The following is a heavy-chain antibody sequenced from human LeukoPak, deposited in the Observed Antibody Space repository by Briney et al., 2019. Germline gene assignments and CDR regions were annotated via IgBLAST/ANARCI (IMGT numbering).Heavy chain of an antibody. Sequence: GGSLRLSCAGSGFTFSAYGMHWVRQAPGKGLEWVAFIRHDGRDKFYADSVKGRFTISRDNSRKTVYVQMNSLRAEDTAVYYCAKLEYNWHFFDYWGQGTPVTVSS. D-gene: IGHD1-20*01. V-gene: IGHV3-30*02. J-gene: IGHJ4*02. CDR1: GFTFSAYG. CDR3: AKLEYNWHFFDY. CDR2: IRHDGRDK.